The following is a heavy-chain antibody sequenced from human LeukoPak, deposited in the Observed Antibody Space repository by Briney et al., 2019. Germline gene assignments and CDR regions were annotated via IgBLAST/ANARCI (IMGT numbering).Heavy chain of an antibody. CDR3: ARPRGAAAGTFGFDP. CDR2: ISSRSSYI. V-gene: IGHV3-21*01. CDR1: GFTFSDFW. D-gene: IGHD6-13*01. J-gene: IGHJ5*02. Sequence: PGGFLRLSCEASGFTFSDFWMHSVRQTPGKGLAWVSSISSRSSYIFYADYVKGGFTISRDNSKNTLYLQMNSLRAEDAAVYYCARPRGAAAGTFGFDPWGQGTLVTVSS.